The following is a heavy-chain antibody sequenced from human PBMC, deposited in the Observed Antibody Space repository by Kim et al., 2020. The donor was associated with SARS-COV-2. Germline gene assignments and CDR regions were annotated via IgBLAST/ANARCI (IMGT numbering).Heavy chain of an antibody. CDR1: GFTFSSYS. J-gene: IGHJ4*02. CDR2: ISSSSSTI. CDR3: ARDRALDIVVVVAAPNAFDY. Sequence: GGSLRLSCAASGFTFSSYSMNWVRQAPGKGLEWVSYISSSSSTIYYADSVKGRFTISRDNAKNSLYLQMNSLRDEDTAVYYCARDRALDIVVVVAAPNAFDYWGQGTLVTVSS. D-gene: IGHD2-15*01. V-gene: IGHV3-48*02.